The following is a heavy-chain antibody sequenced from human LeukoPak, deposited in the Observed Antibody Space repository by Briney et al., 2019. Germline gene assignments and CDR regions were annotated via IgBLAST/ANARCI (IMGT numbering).Heavy chain of an antibody. J-gene: IGHJ6*02. CDR2: IYYSGST. V-gene: IGHV4-39*01. CDR1: GGSISSSSYY. CDR3: ASRSFYYYYGMDV. Sequence: SETLSLTCTVSGGSISSSSYYWGWIRQPPGKGLEWIGSIYYSGSTYYNLSLKSRVTISVDTSKNQFSLKLSSVTAADTAVYYCASRSFYYYYGMDVWGQGTTVTVSS. D-gene: IGHD2-15*01.